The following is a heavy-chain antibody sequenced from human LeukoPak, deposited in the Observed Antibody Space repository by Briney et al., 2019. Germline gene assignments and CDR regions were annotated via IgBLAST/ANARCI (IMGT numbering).Heavy chain of an antibody. CDR1: GGSISSYY. D-gene: IGHD2-2*01. J-gene: IGHJ4*02. CDR3: ARMLMDCSSTSCYYGFDY. V-gene: IGHV4-59*01. Sequence: SETLSLTCTVSGGSISSYYWSWIRQPLGKGLEWIGYIYYSGSTNYNPSLKSRVTISVDTSKNQFSLKLSSVTAADTAVYYCARMLMDCSSTSCYYGFDYWGQGTLVTVSS. CDR2: IYYSGST.